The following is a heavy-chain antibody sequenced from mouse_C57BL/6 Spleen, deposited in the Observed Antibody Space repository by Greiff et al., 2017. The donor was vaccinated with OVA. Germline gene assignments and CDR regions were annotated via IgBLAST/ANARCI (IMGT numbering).Heavy chain of an antibody. V-gene: IGHV8-8*01. CDR2: IWWDDAK. J-gene: IGHJ3*01. CDR3: ARMGYPAWFAY. Sequence: QVTLKESGPGILQPSQTLSLTCSFSGFSLSTFGMGVGWIRQPSGKGLEWLAHIWWDDAKYSNPALKSRLTISKDTSKNQVFLKSANVDTADTATYDCARMGYPAWFAYWGQGTLVTVSA. CDR1: GFSLSTFGMG.